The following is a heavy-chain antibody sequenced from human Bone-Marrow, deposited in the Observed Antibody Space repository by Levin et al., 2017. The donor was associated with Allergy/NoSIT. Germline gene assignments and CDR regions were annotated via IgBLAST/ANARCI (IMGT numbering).Heavy chain of an antibody. CDR2: ISGSGGST. D-gene: IGHD3-22*01. Sequence: GESLKISCAASGFTFSSYAMSWVRQAPGKGLEWVSAISGSGGSTYYADSVKGRFTISRDNSKNTLYPQMNSLRAEDTAVYYCAKAGDYYDSRGYYYFDYWGQGTLVTVSS. V-gene: IGHV3-23*01. J-gene: IGHJ4*02. CDR3: AKAGDYYDSRGYYYFDY. CDR1: GFTFSSYA.